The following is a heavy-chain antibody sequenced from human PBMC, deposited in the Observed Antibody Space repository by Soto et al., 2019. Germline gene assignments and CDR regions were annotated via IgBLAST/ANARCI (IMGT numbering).Heavy chain of an antibody. CDR1: GFTVSSYS. J-gene: IGHJ4*02. D-gene: IGHD5-18*01. V-gene: IGHV3-48*01. CDR3: ARDSGYSYGPLDY. Sequence: GGSLTLSGAASGFTVSSYSMNWVRQAPGKGLEWVSYISSSSSTIYYADSVKGRFTISRDNAKNSLYLQMNSLRAEDTAVYYCARDSGYSYGPLDYWGQGTLVTVSS. CDR2: ISSSSSTI.